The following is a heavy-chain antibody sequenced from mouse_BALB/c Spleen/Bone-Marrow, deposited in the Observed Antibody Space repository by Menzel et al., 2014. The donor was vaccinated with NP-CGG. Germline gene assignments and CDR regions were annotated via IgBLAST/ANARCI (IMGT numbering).Heavy chain of an antibody. V-gene: IGHV1-69*02. J-gene: IGHJ1*01. CDR3: ARSHGYYPYWYFDV. CDR2: IDPSDSET. D-gene: IGHD2-3*01. CDR1: GYTFTSYW. Sequence: QVQLQQSGAELVKPGAPVKLSCKASGYTFTSYWMNWVKQRPGRGLEWIGGIDPSDSETHYNQKFKEKATLTVDKSSSTAYIQLSSLTSEDSAVYYCARSHGYYPYWYFDVWGAGTTVTVSS.